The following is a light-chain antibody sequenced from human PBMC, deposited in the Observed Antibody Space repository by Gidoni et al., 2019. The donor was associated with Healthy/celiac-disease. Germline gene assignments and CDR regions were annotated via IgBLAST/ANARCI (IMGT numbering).Light chain of an antibody. Sequence: DIQMTQSQSSLSASVGDRVTITCRASQSISSYLNWYQQKPGKAPKLLIYAASSLQSGVPSRFSGSGSGTEFTLTISSLQPEDFATYYCQQSNSTPKTFGQGTKVEIK. CDR1: QSISSY. J-gene: IGKJ1*01. CDR3: QQSNSTPKT. V-gene: IGKV1-39*01. CDR2: AAS.